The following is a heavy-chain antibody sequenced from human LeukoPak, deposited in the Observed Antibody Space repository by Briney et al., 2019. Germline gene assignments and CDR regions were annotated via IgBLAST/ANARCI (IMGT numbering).Heavy chain of an antibody. D-gene: IGHD6-19*01. Sequence: GGSLRLSCAASGFTFSSYSMNWVRQAPGKGLEWLSSISSSSRYIYYADSVKGRFTISRDNAKNSLYLQMNSLRAEDTAVYYCAKQWPRRAFDYWGQGTLVTVSS. CDR1: GFTFSSYS. CDR3: AKQWPRRAFDY. CDR2: ISSSSRYI. J-gene: IGHJ4*02. V-gene: IGHV3-21*01.